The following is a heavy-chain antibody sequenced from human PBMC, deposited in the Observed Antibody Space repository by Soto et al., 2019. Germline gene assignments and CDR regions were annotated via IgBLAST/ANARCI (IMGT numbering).Heavy chain of an antibody. D-gene: IGHD1-26*01. J-gene: IGHJ4*02. Sequence: GGSLRLSCAASGFTFSSYGMHWVRQAPGKGLEWVAVISYDGSNKYYADSVKGRFTISRDNSKNTLYLQMNSLRAEDTAVYYCAKDQRGGVGAWGPDYWGQGTLVTVSS. CDR2: ISYDGSNK. V-gene: IGHV3-30*18. CDR3: AKDQRGGVGAWGPDY. CDR1: GFTFSSYG.